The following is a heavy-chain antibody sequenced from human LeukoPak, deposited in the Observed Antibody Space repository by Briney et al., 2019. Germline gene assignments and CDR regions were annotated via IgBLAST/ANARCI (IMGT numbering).Heavy chain of an antibody. J-gene: IGHJ4*02. CDR1: GLTFSSSS. D-gene: IGHD4-23*01. Sequence: PGGSLRLSCAASGLTFSSSSMNWLRQAPGMGLEWVSSISSDSICIYYADSVKGRFTISRDNAKNSLYLHMSSLRAEDTAVYYCASQNYGGHPYDYWGQGTLVTVSS. CDR3: ASQNYGGHPYDY. CDR2: ISSDSICI. V-gene: IGHV3-21*01.